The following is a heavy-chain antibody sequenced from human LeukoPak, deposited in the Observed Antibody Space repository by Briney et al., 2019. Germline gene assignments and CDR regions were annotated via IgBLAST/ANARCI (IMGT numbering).Heavy chain of an antibody. V-gene: IGHV3-11*04. CDR1: GFIFSDYY. J-gene: IGHJ4*02. Sequence: GGSLRLSCAASGFIFSDYYMGWIRQAPGRGLEWISYITDNGNKIYYTDSVKGRFTMSRDNARKSLYLQMSGLRAEDTAVYYCARRLDCWGQGTLVTVSS. CDR2: ITDNGNKI. CDR3: ARRLDC.